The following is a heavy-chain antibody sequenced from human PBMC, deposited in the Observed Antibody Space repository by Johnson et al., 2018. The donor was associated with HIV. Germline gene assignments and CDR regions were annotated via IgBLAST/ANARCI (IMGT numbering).Heavy chain of an antibody. CDR2: ISGSGGST. CDR3: ARGGVGGWDHDAFDI. J-gene: IGHJ3*02. V-gene: IGHV3-20*04. Sequence: VQLLESGGGVVQRGGSLRLSCAASGFTFDDYGMSWVRQAPGKGLEWVSAISGSGGSTGYADSVKGRFTISRDNAKNSLYLQMNSLRAEDTALYYCARGGVGGWDHDAFDIWGQGTMVTVSS. CDR1: GFTFDDYG. D-gene: IGHD6-19*01.